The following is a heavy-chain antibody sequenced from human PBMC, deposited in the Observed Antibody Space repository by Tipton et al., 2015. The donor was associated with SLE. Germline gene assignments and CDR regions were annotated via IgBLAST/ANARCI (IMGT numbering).Heavy chain of an antibody. CDR2: INHSGST. CDR3: ARGIAAAHRRYYMDV. Sequence: TLSLTCAVYGVSFSDYYWSWIRQPPGKGLEWIGEINHSGSTNYNPSLKSRVTISVDTSKNQFSLKLSSVTAAETAVHYCARGIAAAHRRYYMDVWGKGTTVTVSS. D-gene: IGHD6-13*01. V-gene: IGHV4-34*01. CDR1: GVSFSDYY. J-gene: IGHJ6*03.